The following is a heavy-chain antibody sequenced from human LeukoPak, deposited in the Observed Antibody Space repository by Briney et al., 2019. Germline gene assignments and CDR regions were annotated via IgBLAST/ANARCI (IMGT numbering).Heavy chain of an antibody. J-gene: IGHJ4*02. Sequence: GWSLRLSCAASGFTFSSYAMHWVRQAPGKGLEWVAVISYDGSNKYYADSVKGRFTISRDNSKNTLYLQMNSLRAEDTAVYYCAVSGYLFDYWGQGTLVTVSS. CDR1: GFTFSSYA. D-gene: IGHD3-22*01. CDR3: AVSGYLFDY. CDR2: ISYDGSNK. V-gene: IGHV3-30-3*01.